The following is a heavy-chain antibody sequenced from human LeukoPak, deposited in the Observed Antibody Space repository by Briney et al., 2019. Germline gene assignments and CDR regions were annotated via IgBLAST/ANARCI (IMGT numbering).Heavy chain of an antibody. D-gene: IGHD1-26*01. V-gene: IGHV3-20*04. J-gene: IGHJ4*02. CDR3: ARVVGAKYYFDY. CDR1: GFTFDDYG. Sequence: GGSLRLSCAASGFTFDDYGMSWVRQAPGKGLEWVSGINWNGGSTGYADSVKGRFTISRDNAKNSLYLQMNSLRAEDTALYYYARVVGAKYYFDYWGQGTLVTVSS. CDR2: INWNGGST.